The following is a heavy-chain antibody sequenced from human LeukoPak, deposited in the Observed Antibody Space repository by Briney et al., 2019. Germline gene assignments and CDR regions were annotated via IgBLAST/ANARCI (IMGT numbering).Heavy chain of an antibody. CDR2: IYYSGST. V-gene: IGHV4-39*01. J-gene: IGHJ5*02. Sequence: SETLSLTCTVSGGSISSSSYYWGWIRQPPGKGLEWIGSIYYSGSTYYNPSLKSRVTISVDTSKNQFSLKLSSVTAADTAVYYCARPYYDFWSGYYSDPWGQGTLVTVSS. D-gene: IGHD3-3*01. CDR3: ARPYYDFWSGYYSDP. CDR1: GGSISSSSYY.